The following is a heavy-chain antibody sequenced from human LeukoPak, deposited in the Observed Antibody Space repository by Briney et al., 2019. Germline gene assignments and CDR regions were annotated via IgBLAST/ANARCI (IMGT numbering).Heavy chain of an antibody. CDR1: GGSISSSSYY. V-gene: IGHV4-39*07. J-gene: IGHJ4*02. CDR3: ARAFRVWSHRLDY. CDR2: IYYSGST. D-gene: IGHD3-16*01. Sequence: PSETLSLTCTVSGGSISSSSYYWGWIRQPPGKGLEWIGSIYYSGSTYYNPSLKSRVTISVDTSKNQFSLKLSSVTAADTAVYYCARAFRVWSHRLDYWGQGTLVTVSS.